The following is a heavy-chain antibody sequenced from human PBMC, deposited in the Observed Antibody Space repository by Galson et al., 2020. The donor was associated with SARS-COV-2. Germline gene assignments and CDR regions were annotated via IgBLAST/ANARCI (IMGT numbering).Heavy chain of an antibody. V-gene: IGHV4-30-4*08. CDR1: GGSISSNDFF. J-gene: IGHJ6*02. Sequence: ASETLSLTCTVSGGSISSNDFFCSWIRQSPGKGLEWLGYVYYSENVYYNPSFRSRISISIDTSKNQFSLKLGSVTAADTAIYYCARETVTTDNYYYYGMDVWGQGTTVIVS. CDR3: ARETVTTDNYYYYGMDV. CDR2: VYYSENV. D-gene: IGHD4-17*01.